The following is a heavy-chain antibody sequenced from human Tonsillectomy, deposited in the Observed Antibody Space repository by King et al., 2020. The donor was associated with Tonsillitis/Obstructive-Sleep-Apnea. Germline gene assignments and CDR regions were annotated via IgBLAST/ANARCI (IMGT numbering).Heavy chain of an antibody. D-gene: IGHD6-6*01. CDR1: GFTFGDYA. CDR3: TRGARPYAFDM. CDR2: IRSKAYGGTT. Sequence: VQLVDSGGGLVQPGRSLRLSCTASGFTFGDYAMSWVRQAPGKGLEWVGFIRSKAYGGTTEYAESVKGRFTISRDDSKSIAYMQMNSLKTEDTAVYYCTRGARPYAFDMWGQGTMVTVSS. J-gene: IGHJ3*02. V-gene: IGHV3-49*04.